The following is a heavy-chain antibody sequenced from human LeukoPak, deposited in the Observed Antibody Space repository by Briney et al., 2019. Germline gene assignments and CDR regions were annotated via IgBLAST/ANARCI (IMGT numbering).Heavy chain of an antibody. D-gene: IGHD1-26*01. V-gene: IGHV4-4*07. Sequence: SETLSLTCTVSGGSISSYYWSWIRQPAGKGLEWIGRIYTSGSINYNPSLKSRVTMSVDTSKKQFSLKLSSVTAADTAVYYCAREGSDGVGATTFDYWGQGTLVTVSS. CDR1: GGSISSYY. CDR3: AREGSDGVGATTFDY. CDR2: IYTSGSI. J-gene: IGHJ4*02.